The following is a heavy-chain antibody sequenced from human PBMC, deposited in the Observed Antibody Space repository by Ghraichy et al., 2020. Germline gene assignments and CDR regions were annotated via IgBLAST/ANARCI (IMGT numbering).Heavy chain of an antibody. Sequence: ASVKVSCKASGYTFTSYYMHWVRQAPGQGLEWMGIINPSGGSTSYAQKFQGRVTMTRDTSTSTVYMELSSLRSEDTAVYYCARPWAPYYDLWSGYQNWFDPWGQGTLVTVSS. D-gene: IGHD3-3*01. CDR1: GYTFTSYY. CDR3: ARPWAPYYDLWSGYQNWFDP. V-gene: IGHV1-46*03. CDR2: INPSGGST. J-gene: IGHJ5*02.